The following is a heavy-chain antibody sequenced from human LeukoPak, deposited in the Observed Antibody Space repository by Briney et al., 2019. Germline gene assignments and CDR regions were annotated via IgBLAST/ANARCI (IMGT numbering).Heavy chain of an antibody. D-gene: IGHD4-11*01. CDR1: GYIFTSYG. J-gene: IGHJ4*02. CDR2: ISAYNGNT. V-gene: IGHV1-18*01. Sequence: ASVKVSCKASGYIFTSYGISWVRQAPGQGLEWMGWISAYNGNTNYAQKLQGRVTMTTDTSTSTAYMELRSLRSDDTAVYYCARDADYYSNFPFDYWGQGTLVTVSS. CDR3: ARDADYYSNFPFDY.